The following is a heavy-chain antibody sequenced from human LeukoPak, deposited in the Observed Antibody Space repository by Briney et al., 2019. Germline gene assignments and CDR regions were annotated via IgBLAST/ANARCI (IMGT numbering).Heavy chain of an antibody. CDR2: ISSSGSII. CDR3: ARYCSSTSCYNDYYYYGMDV. CDR1: GFTFSDYY. V-gene: IGHV3-11*01. D-gene: IGHD2-2*02. J-gene: IGHJ6*02. Sequence: GGSLRLSCAASGFTFSDYYMSWIRQAPGKGLEWVSYISSSGSIIYYADSVKGRFTISRDNAKNSLYLQMNSLRAEDTAVYYCARYCSSTSCYNDYYYYGMDVWGQGTTVTVSS.